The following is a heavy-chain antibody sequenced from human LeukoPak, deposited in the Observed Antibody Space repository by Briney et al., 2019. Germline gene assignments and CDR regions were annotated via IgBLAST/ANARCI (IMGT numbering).Heavy chain of an antibody. D-gene: IGHD2-2*01. CDR1: GFTSDDCA. J-gene: IGHJ4*01. Sequence: GGSLRLSCAGSGFTSDDCAMHWVRQAPGKGLEWVSGISWNSGSIGYADSVKGRFTISRDNAKNSLYLQMNSLRAEDTALYYCAKGRGYELPLDNWGQEPWSPSPQ. V-gene: IGHV3-9*02. CDR3: AKGRGYELPLDN. CDR2: ISWNSGSI.